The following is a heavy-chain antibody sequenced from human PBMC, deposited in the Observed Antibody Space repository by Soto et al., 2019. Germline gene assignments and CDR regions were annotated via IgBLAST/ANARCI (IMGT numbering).Heavy chain of an antibody. D-gene: IGHD3-10*01. V-gene: IGHV3-30-3*01. CDR2: ISYDGSNK. Sequence: GGSLRLSCAASGFTFSSYAMHWVRQAPGKGLEWVAVISYDGSNKYYADSVKGRFTISRDNSKNTLYLQMNSLRAEDTAVYYCARESSVADHYYYYGMDVWGQGTTVTVSS. CDR3: ARESSVADHYYYYGMDV. CDR1: GFTFSSYA. J-gene: IGHJ6*02.